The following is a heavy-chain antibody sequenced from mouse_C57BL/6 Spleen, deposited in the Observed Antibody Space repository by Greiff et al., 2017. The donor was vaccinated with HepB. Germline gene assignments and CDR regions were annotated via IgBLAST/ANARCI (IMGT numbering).Heavy chain of an antibody. J-gene: IGHJ2*01. CDR3: ARDLGNYDFDY. CDR2: ISDGGSYT. D-gene: IGHD2-1*01. Sequence: EVKVEESGGGLVKPGGSLKLSCAASGFTFSSYAMSWVRQTPEKRLEWVATISDGGSYTYYPDNVKGRFTISRDNAKNNLYLQMSQLKSEDTAMYYCARDLGNYDFDYWGQGTTLTVSS. V-gene: IGHV5-4*01. CDR1: GFTFSSYA.